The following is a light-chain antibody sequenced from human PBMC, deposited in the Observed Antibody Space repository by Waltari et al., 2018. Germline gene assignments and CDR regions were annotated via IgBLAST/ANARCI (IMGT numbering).Light chain of an antibody. J-gene: IGKJ3*01. CDR2: ETS. CDR1: ETIGRS. V-gene: IGKV3-11*01. CDR3: QQRFNWIFT. Sequence: VLTQSPATLSLSPGERATLSCWASETIGRSLAWYQQRPGQAPRLLIYETSNRATGIPARFSGSGSGTDFTLTISSLESEDFAVYYCQQRFNWIFTFGPGTKVDI.